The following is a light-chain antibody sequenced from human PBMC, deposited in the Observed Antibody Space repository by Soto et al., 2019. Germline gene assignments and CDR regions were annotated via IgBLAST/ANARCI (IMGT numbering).Light chain of an antibody. Sequence: DIQLTQSPSTLSASVGDSVTITCRASQSVSSWLAWYQQKPGRAPRLLIYDASKLEAGVPSRFSGSGSETELSLTISSLQPDDFATYYCQNYNSAPLTFGGGTKVEIK. CDR3: QNYNSAPLT. V-gene: IGKV1-5*01. CDR1: QSVSSW. J-gene: IGKJ4*01. CDR2: DAS.